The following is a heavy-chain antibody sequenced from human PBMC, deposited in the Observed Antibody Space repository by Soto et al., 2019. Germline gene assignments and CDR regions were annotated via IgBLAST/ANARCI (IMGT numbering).Heavy chain of an antibody. CDR3: ARAYYYDSSGPPDWFDP. J-gene: IGHJ5*02. Sequence: ILSCAASGFTFSDYYMSWIRQAPGKGLEWVSYISSSSSYTNYADSVKGRFTISRDNAKNSLYLQMNSLRAEDTAVYYCARAYYYDSSGPPDWFDPWGQGTLVTVSS. CDR2: ISSSSSYT. D-gene: IGHD3-22*01. CDR1: GFTFSDYY. V-gene: IGHV3-11*06.